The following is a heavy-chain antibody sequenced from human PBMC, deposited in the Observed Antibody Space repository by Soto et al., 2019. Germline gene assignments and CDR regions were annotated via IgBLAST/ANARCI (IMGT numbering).Heavy chain of an antibody. CDR3: ARGSVPAAIAVTRWFDP. J-gene: IGHJ5*02. CDR2: ISSSSSYI. Sequence: GGSLRLSCAASGFTFSSYSMNWVRQAPGKGLEWVSSISSSSSYIYYADSVKGRFTIPRDNAKNSLYLQMNSLRSEDTAVYYCARGSVPAAIAVTRWFDPWGQGTLVTVSS. V-gene: IGHV3-21*04. D-gene: IGHD2-2*01. CDR1: GFTFSSYS.